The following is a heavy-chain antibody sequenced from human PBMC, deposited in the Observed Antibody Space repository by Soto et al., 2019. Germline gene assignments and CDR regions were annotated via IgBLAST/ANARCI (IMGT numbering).Heavy chain of an antibody. Sequence: GGSLRLSCAASGFTFSSYSMNWVRQAPGKGLEWISYISSSSSTIYYADSVKGRFTIPRDNAKNSLYLQMNSLRDEDTAVYYCARLVYCSGGSCYLYYFDYWGQGTLVTVS. CDR1: GFTFSSYS. CDR3: ARLVYCSGGSCYLYYFDY. D-gene: IGHD2-15*01. J-gene: IGHJ4*02. CDR2: ISSSSSTI. V-gene: IGHV3-48*02.